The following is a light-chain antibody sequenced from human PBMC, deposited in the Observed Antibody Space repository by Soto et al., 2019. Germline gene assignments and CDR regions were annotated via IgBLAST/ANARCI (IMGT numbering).Light chain of an antibody. CDR2: KAS. V-gene: IGKV1-5*03. CDR3: QHYNSYSEA. J-gene: IGKJ1*01. Sequence: DIQMTQSPSTLSGSVGDRVTITCRASQTISSWLAWYQQKPGKAPKLLIYKASTLKSGVPSRFSGSGSGTEFTLTISSLWPDDFATYYCQHYNSYSEAFGQGPKVDIK. CDR1: QTISSW.